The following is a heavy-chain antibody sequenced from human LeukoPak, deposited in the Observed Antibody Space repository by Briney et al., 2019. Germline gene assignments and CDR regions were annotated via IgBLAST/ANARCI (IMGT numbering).Heavy chain of an antibody. Sequence: PGGSLRLSCAASGFTFSSYSMNWVRQAPGKGLEWVSSISSSSSYIYYADSVKGRFTISRDNAKNSLYLQMNSLRAEDTAVYYCARGRYSSSWYLDYWGQGTLATVSS. CDR3: ARGRYSSSWYLDY. CDR1: GFTFSSYS. CDR2: ISSSSSYI. J-gene: IGHJ4*02. D-gene: IGHD6-13*01. V-gene: IGHV3-21*01.